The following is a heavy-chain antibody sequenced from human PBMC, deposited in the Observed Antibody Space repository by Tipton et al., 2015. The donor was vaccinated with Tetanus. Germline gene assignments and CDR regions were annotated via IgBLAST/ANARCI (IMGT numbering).Heavy chain of an antibody. J-gene: IGHJ6*02. CDR2: INPSNGSP. CDR3: ARNLGGLELLLHRSDSYFYGMDV. D-gene: IGHD3-3*01. V-gene: IGHV1-46*04. Sequence: QLVQSGAEVKKPGASANVSCKTSGYRFSRYHMHWVRQAPGQGLQWMGTINPSNGSPVIAQDLQGRLTMTRDKSTSTVYMELSSLRSEDTAVYYCARNLGGLELLLHRSDSYFYGMDVWGQGTTVTVSS. CDR1: GYRFSRYH.